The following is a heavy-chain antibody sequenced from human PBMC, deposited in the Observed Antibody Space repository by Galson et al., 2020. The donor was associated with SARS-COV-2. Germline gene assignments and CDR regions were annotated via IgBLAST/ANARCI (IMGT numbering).Heavy chain of an antibody. J-gene: IGHJ4*02. Sequence: GGSLRLSCAASGFTFSSYSMNWVRQAPGKGLEWVSSISSSSSYIYYADSVKGRFTISRDNAKNSLYLQMNSLRAEDTAVYYCARVSYDSSGYYLLVQDYWGQGTLVTVSS. CDR2: ISSSSSYI. D-gene: IGHD3-22*01. CDR3: ARVSYDSSGYYLLVQDY. V-gene: IGHV3-21*01. CDR1: GFTFSSYS.